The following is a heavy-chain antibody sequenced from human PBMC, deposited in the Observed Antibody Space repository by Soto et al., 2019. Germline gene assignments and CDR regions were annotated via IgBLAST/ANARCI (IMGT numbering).Heavy chain of an antibody. Sequence: ASVKVSCKASGYTFTSHDINWMRQTTGQGLEWMGWMNPNSGHTNSAQRFQGRVSMTRDTSISTAYMELTNLRSEDTAIYYCASDMSTTWG. D-gene: IGHD2-2*01. CDR1: GYTFTSHD. J-gene: IGHJ5*01. CDR2: MNPNSGHT. V-gene: IGHV1-8*01. CDR3: ASDMSTT.